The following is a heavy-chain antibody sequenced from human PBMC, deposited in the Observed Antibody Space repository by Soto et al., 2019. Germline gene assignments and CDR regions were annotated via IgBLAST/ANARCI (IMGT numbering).Heavy chain of an antibody. Sequence: GGSLRLSCAASGFTFSSYDMHWVRQATGKGLEWVSAIGTAGDTYYPGSVKGRFTISRENAKNSLYLQMNSLRAGDTAVYYCARESMTPPSYYYMDVWGKGTTVTVSS. J-gene: IGHJ6*03. CDR2: IGTAGDT. V-gene: IGHV3-13*01. CDR1: GFTFSSYD. CDR3: ARESMTPPSYYYMDV.